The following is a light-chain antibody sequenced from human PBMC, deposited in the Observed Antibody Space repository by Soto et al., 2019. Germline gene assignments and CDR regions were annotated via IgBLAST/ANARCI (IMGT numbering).Light chain of an antibody. CDR3: HQDASSPLT. V-gene: IGKV3-20*01. CDR1: KSVGSNY. J-gene: IGKJ5*01. Sequence: EIVLTQSPGTLSLSPGERATLSCRASKSVGSNYLAWYQQTPGQAPRLLIHGASTRATGIPDRFSGSGSGTYFTLTLSRLESEDSAVYYCHQDASSPLTFGQGTRLEIK. CDR2: GAS.